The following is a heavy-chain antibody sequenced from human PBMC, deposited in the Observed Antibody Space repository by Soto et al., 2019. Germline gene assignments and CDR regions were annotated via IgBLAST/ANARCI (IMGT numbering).Heavy chain of an antibody. Sequence: GESLRLSCAASGFTFSNAWMSWVRQAPGKGLEWVGRIKSKTDGGTTDYAAPVKCRFTISRNDSKNPLYLQMNILKTEDTAVYYCTTDALRLGELSLDYWGQGTLVTVSS. V-gene: IGHV3-15*01. D-gene: IGHD3-16*02. CDR2: IKSKTDGGTT. CDR3: TTDALRLGELSLDY. J-gene: IGHJ4*02. CDR1: GFTFSNAW.